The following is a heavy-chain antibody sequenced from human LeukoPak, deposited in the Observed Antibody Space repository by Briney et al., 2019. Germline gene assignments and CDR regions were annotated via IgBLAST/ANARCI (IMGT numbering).Heavy chain of an antibody. CDR2: ISYDGSNK. CDR1: GFTFSSYA. J-gene: IGHJ4*02. V-gene: IGHV3-30-3*01. D-gene: IGHD6-13*01. Sequence: GGSLRLSCAASGFTFSSYAMHWVRQAPGKGLEWVAVISYDGSNKYYADSVKGRFTIPRDNSKNTLYLQMNSLRAEDTAVYYCARGASSSWYNPIDYWGQGTLVTVSS. CDR3: ARGASSSWYNPIDY.